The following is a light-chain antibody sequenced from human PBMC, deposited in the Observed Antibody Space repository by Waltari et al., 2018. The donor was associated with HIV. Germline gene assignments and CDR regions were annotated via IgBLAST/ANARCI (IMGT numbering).Light chain of an antibody. CDR2: GAS. J-gene: IGKJ4*01. V-gene: IGKV4-1*01. CDR1: QSILYSSNNKNY. Sequence: DIVMTQSPASLPVSLGERATINCKCRQSILYSSNNKNYLSWYQQKPGQPPKLLIYGASTRESGVPDRVSGSGSGTDFTLTVSSLQAEDVAVYYCQQYDSTPLTFGGGTKVEIK. CDR3: QQYDSTPLT.